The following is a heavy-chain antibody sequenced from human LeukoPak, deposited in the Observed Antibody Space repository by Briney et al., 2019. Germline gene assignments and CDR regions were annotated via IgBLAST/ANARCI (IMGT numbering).Heavy chain of an antibody. CDR1: GFTFSDYA. CDR2: IGGNGVTT. D-gene: IGHD5-18*01. V-gene: IGHV3-23*01. CDR3: AKGGFSSGSNLYYFDH. Sequence: GGSLRLSCEASGFTFSDYAMRWVRQPPGKGLEWVSSIGGNGVTTHYADSVKDRFTISRDNPKNTLYLQMNSLRAEDTAVYYCAKGGFSSGSNLYYFDHWGQGTLVTVSS. J-gene: IGHJ4*02.